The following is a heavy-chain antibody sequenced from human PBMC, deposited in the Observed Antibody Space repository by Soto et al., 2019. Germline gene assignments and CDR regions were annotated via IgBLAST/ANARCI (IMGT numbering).Heavy chain of an antibody. J-gene: IGHJ4*02. Sequence: GGSLSRSCTASEFNVSSNYMSWVRQAPGKGLEWVSVIYSGGSTYYADSVKGRFTISRDNSKNTLYLQMNSLRAEDTAVYYCARWSVYVFDYWGQGTLVTVSS. CDR3: ARWSVYVFDY. D-gene: IGHD1-20*01. V-gene: IGHV3-53*01. CDR1: EFNVSSNY. CDR2: IYSGGST.